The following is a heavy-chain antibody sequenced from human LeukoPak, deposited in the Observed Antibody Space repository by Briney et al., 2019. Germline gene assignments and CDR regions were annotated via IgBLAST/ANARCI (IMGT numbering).Heavy chain of an antibody. D-gene: IGHD3-10*01. CDR1: NAFITSGSYY. J-gene: IGHJ6*03. Sequence: SQTLSLTCTVSNAFITSGSYYWTWIRQSAGKGLDWIGHIYTNGSTTYNPSLKSRVTVLVDTSKNQFSLKLTSVTAADTAVYYCATFPEASGSYYYYYMDVWGKGTTVTVSS. CDR3: ATFPEASGSYYYYYMDV. V-gene: IGHV4-61*09. CDR2: IYTNGST.